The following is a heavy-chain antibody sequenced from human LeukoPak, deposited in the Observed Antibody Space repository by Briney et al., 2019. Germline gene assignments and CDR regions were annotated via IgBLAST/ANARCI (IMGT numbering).Heavy chain of an antibody. V-gene: IGHV4-59*08. CDR2: IFYSGST. CDR1: GGSINNYY. Sequence: SETLSLTCTVSGGSINNYYWSWIRQPPGKGLEWIGYIFYSGSTNYNPSLKSRVTMSVDTSKNQFSLKLSSVTAADTAVYYCARHFRPDSSGWYGLDYWGKGTLVTVSS. CDR3: ARHFRPDSSGWYGLDY. D-gene: IGHD6-19*01. J-gene: IGHJ4*02.